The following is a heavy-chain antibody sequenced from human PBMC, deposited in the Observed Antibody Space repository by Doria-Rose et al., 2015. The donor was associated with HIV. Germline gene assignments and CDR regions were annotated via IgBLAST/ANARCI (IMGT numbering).Heavy chain of an antibody. Sequence: EVQLVESGGGLVRPGGSLRLSCATSGFTFSSHRINWVRQAPGKGLEWVSSVSSTSAYINYAGSVRGRFTISRDNARNSLYLQMDSPRAEDTAIYYCATGVTLDYWGQGTLVTVSS. J-gene: IGHJ4*02. V-gene: IGHV3-21*01. CDR2: VSSTSAYI. D-gene: IGHD3-10*01. CDR1: GFTFSSHR. CDR3: ATGVTLDY.